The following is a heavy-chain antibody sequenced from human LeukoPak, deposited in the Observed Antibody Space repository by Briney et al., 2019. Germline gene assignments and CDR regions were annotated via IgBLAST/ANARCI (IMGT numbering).Heavy chain of an antibody. D-gene: IGHD3-10*01. CDR3: ARHYYGSGNYLHYYYGMDV. CDR2: IYPGDSDT. V-gene: IGHV5-51*01. Sequence: GESLKISCKGSGYSFTSYWIGWVRQMPGKGLKWMGIIYPGDSDTRYSPSFQGQVTISADKSISTAYLQWSSLKASDTAMYYCARHYYGSGNYLHYYYGMDVWGQGTTVTVSS. CDR1: GYSFTSYW. J-gene: IGHJ6*02.